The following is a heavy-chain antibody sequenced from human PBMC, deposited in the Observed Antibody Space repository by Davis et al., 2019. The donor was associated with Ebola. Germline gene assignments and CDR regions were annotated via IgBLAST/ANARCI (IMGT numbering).Heavy chain of an antibody. CDR3: ARTPEERELLYYYYGMDV. CDR1: GFTVSSNY. V-gene: IGHV3-53*01. J-gene: IGHJ6*04. CDR2: IYVVGST. Sequence: GESLKISCAASGFTVSSNYMSWVRQAPGKGLEWVSVIYVVGSTYYADSVKGRFTISRDNSKNTVYLQMDSLRVEDTAVYYCARTPEERELLYYYYGMDVWGKGTTVTVSS. D-gene: IGHD1-26*01.